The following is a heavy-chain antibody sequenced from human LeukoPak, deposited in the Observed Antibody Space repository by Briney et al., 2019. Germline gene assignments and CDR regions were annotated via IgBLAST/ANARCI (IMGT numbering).Heavy chain of an antibody. D-gene: IGHD3-22*01. CDR1: GFTFDDYA. J-gene: IGHJ4*02. CDR2: ISWNSGSI. CDR3: ARAWGIGGYYDSSGYYLFDY. V-gene: IGHV3-9*01. Sequence: PGGSLRLSCAASGFTFDDYAMHWVRQAPGKGLEWVSGISWNSGSIGYADSVKGRFTISRDNAKNSLYLQMNSLRAEDTAVYYCARAWGIGGYYDSSGYYLFDYWGQGALVTVSS.